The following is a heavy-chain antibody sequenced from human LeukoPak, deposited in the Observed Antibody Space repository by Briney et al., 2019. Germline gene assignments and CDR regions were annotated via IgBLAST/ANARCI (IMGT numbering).Heavy chain of an antibody. CDR3: ARWGRYGDYTDWYFDL. J-gene: IGHJ2*01. CDR2: INPNSGGT. V-gene: IGHV1-2*02. D-gene: IGHD4-17*01. CDR1: GYTFTGYY. Sequence: GASVKVSCKASGYTFTGYYMHWVRQAPGQGLEWMGWINPNSGGTNYAQKFQGRVTMTRDTSISTAYMELSRLRSDDTAVYYCARWGRYGDYTDWYFDLWGRGTLVTVSS.